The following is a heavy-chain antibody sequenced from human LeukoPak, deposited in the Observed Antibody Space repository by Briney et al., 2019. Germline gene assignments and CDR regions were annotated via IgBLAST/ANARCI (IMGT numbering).Heavy chain of an antibody. Sequence: GRSLRLSCAASGFTFSSYAMHWVRQAPGKGLEWVAVISYDGSNKYYADSVKGRFTISRDNSKNTLYLQMNSLRAEDTAVYYCARDQFYSSGGAGGADYWGQGTLVTVSS. CDR3: ARDQFYSSGGAGGADY. CDR1: GFTFSSYA. CDR2: ISYDGSNK. J-gene: IGHJ4*02. D-gene: IGHD6-19*01. V-gene: IGHV3-30-3*01.